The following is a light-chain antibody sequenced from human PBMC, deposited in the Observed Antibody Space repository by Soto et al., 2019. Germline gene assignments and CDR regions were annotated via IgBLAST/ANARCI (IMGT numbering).Light chain of an antibody. Sequence: QSVLTQPPSASGTPGQMVTIFCSGSSSSIGSNTVNWYQQIPGTAPKLLIFSNDERPSGGPDRLSASNSGTSASLAMSGLQSEDEADYYCASCADSLDGFGFGAGTKVTVL. CDR3: ASCADSLDGFG. V-gene: IGLV1-44*01. CDR1: SSSIGSNT. CDR2: SND. J-gene: IGLJ1*01.